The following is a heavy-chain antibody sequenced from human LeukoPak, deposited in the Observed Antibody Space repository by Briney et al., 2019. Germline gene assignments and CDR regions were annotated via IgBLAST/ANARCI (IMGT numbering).Heavy chain of an antibody. D-gene: IGHD3-22*01. J-gene: IGHJ4*02. Sequence: PSETLSLTCTVSGGSISSGSYYWSWIRQPAGKGLEWIGRIYTSGSTNYNPSLKSRVTISVDTSKNQFSLKLSSVTAADTAVYYCARELGLFQPFDYWGQGTLVTVSS. CDR3: ARELGLFQPFDY. CDR1: GGSISSGSYY. V-gene: IGHV4-61*02. CDR2: IYTSGST.